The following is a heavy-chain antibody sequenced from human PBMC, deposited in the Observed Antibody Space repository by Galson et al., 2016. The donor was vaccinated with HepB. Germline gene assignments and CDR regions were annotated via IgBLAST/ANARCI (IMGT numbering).Heavy chain of an antibody. CDR3: ARDTKGRVEVVVAANCYYYYGMDV. CDR2: IWYDGSNK. J-gene: IGHJ6*02. D-gene: IGHD2-15*01. CDR1: GFSFSDYY. Sequence: SLRLSCAASGFSFSDYYMSWVRQAPGKGLEWVAVIWYDGSNKYYADSVKGRFTISRDNSKNTLYLQMNSLRAEDTAVYYCARDTKGRVEVVVAANCYYYYGMDVWGQGTTVTVSS. V-gene: IGHV3-33*08.